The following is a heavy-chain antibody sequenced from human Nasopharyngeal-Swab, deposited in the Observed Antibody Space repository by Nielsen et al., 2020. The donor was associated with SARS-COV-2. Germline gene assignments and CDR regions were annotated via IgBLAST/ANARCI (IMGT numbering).Heavy chain of an antibody. V-gene: IGHV3-23*01. CDR3: ANGIAARFSHYYMDV. J-gene: IGHJ6*03. Sequence: GGSLRLSCAASGFTFSSYAMSWVRQAPGKGLEWVSATSGSGGSTYYADSVKGRFTISRDNSKYTLYLQMNSLRAEDTAVYYCANGIAARFSHYYMDVWGKGTTVTVSS. CDR2: TSGSGGST. CDR1: GFTFSSYA. D-gene: IGHD6-6*01.